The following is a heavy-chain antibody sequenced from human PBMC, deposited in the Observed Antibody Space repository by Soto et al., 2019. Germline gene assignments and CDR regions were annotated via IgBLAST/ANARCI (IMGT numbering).Heavy chain of an antibody. CDR1: GFTFSSYA. Sequence: QVQLVESGGGVVQPGRSLRLSCAASGFTFSSYAMHWVRQAPGKGLERVAVISYDGSNKYYADSVKGRFTISRDNSKNTRYLQMNSLRAEDTAVYYCARDIPTTYCGGDCYPFWGQGTLVTVSS. CDR2: ISYDGSNK. CDR3: ARDIPTTYCGGDCYPF. J-gene: IGHJ4*02. D-gene: IGHD2-21*02. V-gene: IGHV3-30-3*01.